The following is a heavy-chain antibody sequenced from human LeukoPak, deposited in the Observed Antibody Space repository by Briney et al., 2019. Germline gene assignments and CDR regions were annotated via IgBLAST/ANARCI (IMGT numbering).Heavy chain of an antibody. CDR3: ARGGYYYDSSGYYYPGESYFDY. J-gene: IGHJ4*02. D-gene: IGHD3-22*01. CDR1: GGSFSGYY. V-gene: IGHV4-34*01. Sequence: SETLSLTCAVYGGSFSGYYWSWIRQPPGKGLEWIGEINHSGSTNYNPSLKSRVTISVDTSKNQFSLKLSSVTAADTAVYYCARGGYYYDSSGYYYPGESYFDYWGQGTLVTVSS. CDR2: INHSGST.